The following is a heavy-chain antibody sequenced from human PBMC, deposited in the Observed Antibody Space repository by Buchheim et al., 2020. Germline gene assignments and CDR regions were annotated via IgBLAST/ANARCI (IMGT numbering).Heavy chain of an antibody. CDR1: GFTFSKHD. D-gene: IGHD2/OR15-2a*01. CDR3: ANLLLPSN. V-gene: IGHV3-23*01. J-gene: IGHJ4*02. Sequence: EVQLLESGGGLVQPGGSLRLSCVASGFTFSKHDMNWVRQAPGKGPQWVSGITIGGDTYYADSVKGRVTISRDNSKDTLYLQMNSLTAEDTAIYYCANLLLPSNWGQGTL. CDR2: ITIGGDT.